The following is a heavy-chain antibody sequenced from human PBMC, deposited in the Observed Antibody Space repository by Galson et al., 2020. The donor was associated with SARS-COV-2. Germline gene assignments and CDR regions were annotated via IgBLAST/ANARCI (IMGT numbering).Heavy chain of an antibody. D-gene: IGHD3-22*01. V-gene: IGHV4-59*01. CDR3: ARESYDSSGYYLAYFDY. J-gene: IGHJ4*02. CDR1: GVSISSYY. Sequence: SETLSLTCTVAGVSISSYYWSWIRQPPGKGLEWFGYIYYSGSTNYNPSLKSRVTISVDTSKNQFSLKLSSVTAADTAVYYCARESYDSSGYYLAYFDYWGQGTLVTVSS. CDR2: IYYSGST.